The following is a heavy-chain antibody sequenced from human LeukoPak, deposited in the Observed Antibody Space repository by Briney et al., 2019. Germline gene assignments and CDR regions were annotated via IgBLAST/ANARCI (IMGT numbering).Heavy chain of an antibody. CDR1: GFTFSSYW. V-gene: IGHV3-7*01. D-gene: IGHD4-17*01. CDR2: IKHDGSGK. J-gene: IGHJ3*02. Sequence: GGSLRLSCAASGFTFSSYWMSWVRQAPGKGLEWVANIKHDGSGKYYVDSVKGRFTISRDNAKNSLYLQMNSLRAEDTAVYYCAREFTVNNAFDIWGQGTMVTVSS. CDR3: AREFTVNNAFDI.